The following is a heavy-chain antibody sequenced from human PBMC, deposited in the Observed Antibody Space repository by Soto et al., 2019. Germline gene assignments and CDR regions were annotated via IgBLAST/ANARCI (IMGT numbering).Heavy chain of an antibody. CDR1: GYTFTSYG. V-gene: IGHV1-18*01. CDR2: ISAYNGNT. CDR3: GRDIVVVPAARRDHCEFGMDG. D-gene: IGHD2-2*01. J-gene: IGHJ6*02. Sequence: QVQLVQSGAEVKKPGASVKVSCKASGYTFTSYGISWVRQAPGQGLEWMGWISAYNGNTNYAQKLQGRVTMTTDTSQSRGYMELRSLRSDDTAVHYCGRDIVVVPAARRDHCEFGMDGWGQGTTVTL.